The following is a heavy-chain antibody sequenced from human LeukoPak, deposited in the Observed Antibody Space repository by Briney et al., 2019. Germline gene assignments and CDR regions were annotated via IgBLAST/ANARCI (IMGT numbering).Heavy chain of an antibody. V-gene: IGHV3-7*03. Sequence: GGSLRLSCAVSGFTFSNYWMSWVRQTPGKGLDWVANIKQDGGEKHYVDSVKGRFTISRDNGKSSLYLQMNSPRAEDTAVYYCARDRFCITTSCYFRPYYFDYWGQGALVTVSS. CDR2: IKQDGGEK. J-gene: IGHJ4*02. CDR3: ARDRFCITTSCYFRPYYFDY. D-gene: IGHD2-2*01. CDR1: GFTFSNYW.